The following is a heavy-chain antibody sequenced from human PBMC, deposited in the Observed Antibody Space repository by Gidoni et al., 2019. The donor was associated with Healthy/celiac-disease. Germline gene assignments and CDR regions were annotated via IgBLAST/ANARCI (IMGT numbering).Heavy chain of an antibody. Sequence: EVQLVESGGGLVEPGGALRRSCAASGFPFSNAWMSCVRQAAGKVLELVGRIKSKTDGGTTDYAEPVKGRFTISRDDSKNTLYLQMNSLKTEDTAVYYCITTVTDARDYWGQGTLVNVSS. CDR1: GFPFSNAW. D-gene: IGHD4-17*01. CDR2: IKSKTDGGTT. CDR3: ITTVTDARDY. V-gene: IGHV3-15*01. J-gene: IGHJ4*02.